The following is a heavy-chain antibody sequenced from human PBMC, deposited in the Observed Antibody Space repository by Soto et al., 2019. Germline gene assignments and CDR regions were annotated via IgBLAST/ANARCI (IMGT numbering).Heavy chain of an antibody. Sequence: PGGSLRLSCSASGFTFSSHSMNWVRQAPGKGLEWVSFISSTSGTIYYADSVRGRFTISRDNAKNSLHLRMNSLRAEDTAVYYCARAEGGATKEFDYWGQGTLVTVSS. CDR1: GFTFSSHS. D-gene: IGHD5-12*01. V-gene: IGHV3-48*01. CDR3: ARAEGGATKEFDY. CDR2: ISSTSGTI. J-gene: IGHJ4*02.